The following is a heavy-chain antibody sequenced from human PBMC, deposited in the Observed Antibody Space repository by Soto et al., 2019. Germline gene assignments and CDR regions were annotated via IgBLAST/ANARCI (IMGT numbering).Heavy chain of an antibody. CDR1: GDTISTGGYT. V-gene: IGHV4-30-2*01. D-gene: IGHD4-17*01. CDR2: TYHSGNP. CDR3: ARRYGDCFDY. J-gene: IGHJ4*02. Sequence: PSETLSLTCDVSGDTISTGGYTWAWIRQPPGKALEWIGHTYHSGNPYYNPSLKSRVIISVDRSKNQFSLKLSSVTAADTAVYYCARRYGDCFDYWGQGTLVTVSS.